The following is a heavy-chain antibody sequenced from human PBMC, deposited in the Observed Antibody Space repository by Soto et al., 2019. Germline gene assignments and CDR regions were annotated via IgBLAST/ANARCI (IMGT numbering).Heavy chain of an antibody. CDR3: ARARDYPNYYYYYYYMDV. CDR1: GYTFTSYD. Sequence: ASVKVSCKASGYTFTSYDINWVRQATGQGLEWMGWMNPNSGNTGYAQKFQGRVTMTRNTSISTAYMELSSLRSEDTAVYYCARARDYPNYYYYYYYMDVWGKGTTVTVSS. D-gene: IGHD4-17*01. V-gene: IGHV1-8*01. J-gene: IGHJ6*03. CDR2: MNPNSGNT.